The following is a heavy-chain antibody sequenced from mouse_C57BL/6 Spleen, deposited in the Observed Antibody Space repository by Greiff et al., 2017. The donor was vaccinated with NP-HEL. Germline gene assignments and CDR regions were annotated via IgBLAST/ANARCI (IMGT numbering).Heavy chain of an antibody. J-gene: IGHJ3*01. Sequence: EVQLVESGGGLVQPKGSLKLSCAASGFTFNTYAMHWVRQAPGKGLEWVARIRSKSSNYATYYADSVKDRFTISRDDSQSMLYLQMNNLKTEDTAMYYCVRDRDYDYDRGSWFAYWGQGTLVTVSA. V-gene: IGHV10-3*01. D-gene: IGHD2-4*01. CDR3: VRDRDYDYDRGSWFAY. CDR1: GFTFNTYA. CDR2: IRSKSSNYAT.